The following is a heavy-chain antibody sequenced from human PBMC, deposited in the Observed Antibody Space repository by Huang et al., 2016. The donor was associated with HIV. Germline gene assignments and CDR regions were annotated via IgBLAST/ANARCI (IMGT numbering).Heavy chain of an antibody. CDR2: ITDGINNR. J-gene: IGHJ4*02. Sequence: EVLLLESGGGLVQPGGSLRLSCVASGFSFSSYAMSWVRQAPGKGLEWVSVITDGINNRYYAHSVKGRVAVSRDDSTNTLYLQMNSLRAEDTAVYYCAKDADTSGYDVLGPFGSWGQGTLVTVSS. CDR1: GFSFSSYA. D-gene: IGHD3-3*01. CDR3: AKDADTSGYDVLGPFGS. V-gene: IGHV3-23*01.